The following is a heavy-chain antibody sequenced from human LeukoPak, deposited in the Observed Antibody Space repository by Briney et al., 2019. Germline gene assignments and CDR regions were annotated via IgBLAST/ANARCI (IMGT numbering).Heavy chain of an antibody. CDR2: IIPIFGTA. J-gene: IGHJ6*03. V-gene: IGHV1-69*13. Sequence: ASVKVSCKASGGTFSSYAISWVRQAPGQGLEWMGGIIPIFGTANYAQKFQGRVTITADESTSTAYMELSSLRSEDTAVYYCARLAGDHDILTGYPMDYYYYYMDVWGKGTTVTVSS. CDR1: GGTFSSYA. D-gene: IGHD3-9*01. CDR3: ARLAGDHDILTGYPMDYYYYYMDV.